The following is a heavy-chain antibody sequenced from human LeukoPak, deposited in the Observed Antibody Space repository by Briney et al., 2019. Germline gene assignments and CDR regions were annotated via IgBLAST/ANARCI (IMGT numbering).Heavy chain of an antibody. CDR3: ARGFGITFGGVITIAFDI. Sequence: GGSLRLSCAASGFTVSSNYMSWVRQAPGKGLEWVSVIYSGGSTYYADSVKGRFTISRENAKNSLYLQMNSLRAGDTTVYYCARGFGITFGGVITIAFDIWGQGTMVTVSS. V-gene: IGHV3-66*01. CDR2: IYSGGST. CDR1: GFTVSSNY. J-gene: IGHJ3*02. D-gene: IGHD3-16*02.